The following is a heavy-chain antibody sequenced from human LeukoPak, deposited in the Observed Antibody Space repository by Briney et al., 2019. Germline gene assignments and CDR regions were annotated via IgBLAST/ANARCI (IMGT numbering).Heavy chain of an antibody. Sequence: SVKVSCKASGFTFTSSAVQWVRQARGQRLEWVGWIVVGSGNTNYAQKFQERVTITRGMSTSTAYMELSSLRSEDTAVYYCAADPFVDYYYSSGYNYWGQGTLVTVSS. D-gene: IGHD3-22*01. CDR1: GFTFTSSA. CDR2: IVVGSGNT. V-gene: IGHV1-58*01. CDR3: AADPFVDYYYSSGYNY. J-gene: IGHJ4*02.